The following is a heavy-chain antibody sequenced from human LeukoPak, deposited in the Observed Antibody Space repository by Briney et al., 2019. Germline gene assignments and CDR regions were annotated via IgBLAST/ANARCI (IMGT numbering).Heavy chain of an antibody. CDR2: ISGSGSST. J-gene: IGHJ4*02. CDR3: AKGADISILTSGDDY. CDR1: GFTFNKYS. V-gene: IGHV3-23*01. Sequence: GGSLRLSYSVSGFTFNKYSISWVRQAPGKGLEWVSAISGSGSSTYYADSVKGRFTISRDNSKNTMDLQMNSLRAEDTAVYYCAKGADISILTSGDDYWGQGTLVTVSS. D-gene: IGHD3-3*01.